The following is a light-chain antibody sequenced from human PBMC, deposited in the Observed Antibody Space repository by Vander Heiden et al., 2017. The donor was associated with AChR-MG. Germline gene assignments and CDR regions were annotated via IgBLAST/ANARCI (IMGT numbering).Light chain of an antibody. V-gene: IGLV1-47*01. Sequence: QSVLTQPPSASGTPGQGVTISCSGSSSNIGRNYGYWYQQPPGTAPSLLIYKNNQRPSGVPDRFSGSKSGTSASLAISGLRSEDEADYYCAAWDDSLSGYVFGTGTKVTVL. CDR1: SSNIGRNY. CDR2: KNN. CDR3: AAWDDSLSGYV. J-gene: IGLJ1*01.